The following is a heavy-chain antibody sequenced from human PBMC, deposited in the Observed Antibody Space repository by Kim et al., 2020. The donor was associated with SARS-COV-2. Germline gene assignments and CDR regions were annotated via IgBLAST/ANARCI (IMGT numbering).Heavy chain of an antibody. CDR1: EYTFTSYD. CDR3: ARGVGGTPMDV. CDR2: MNPNSGNT. Sequence: ASVKVSCKASEYTFTSYDINWVRQATGQGLEWMGWMNPNSGNTAYAHKFHGRITMTRNTSISTAYMELSSLRSDDTAVYYCARGVGGTPMDVWGQGTTVTVSS. J-gene: IGHJ6*02. V-gene: IGHV1-8*01. D-gene: IGHD1-26*01.